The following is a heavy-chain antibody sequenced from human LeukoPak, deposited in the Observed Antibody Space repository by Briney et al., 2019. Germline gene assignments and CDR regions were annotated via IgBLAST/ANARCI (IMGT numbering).Heavy chain of an antibody. CDR1: GFTFSNNG. V-gene: IGHV3-23*01. CDR2: LSGSGSSV. CDR3: AKGLNWFDP. J-gene: IGHJ5*02. D-gene: IGHD2-8*01. Sequence: GGSLRLSCVVSGFTFSNNGMSWVRQAPRKGLEWVSGLSGSGSSVYYADSVRGRLTISRDNSRNTLYLQLDSLRADDTAVYYCAKGLNWFDPWGQGTLVTVSS.